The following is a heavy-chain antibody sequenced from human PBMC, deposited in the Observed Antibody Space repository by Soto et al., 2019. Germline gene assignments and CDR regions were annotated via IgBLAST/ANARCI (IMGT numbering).Heavy chain of an antibody. CDR2: IYPGDSDS. D-gene: IGHD2-2*01. Sequence: AESLKISCDGFGYNFATYWIAWVRQMPGKGLEYMGIIYPGDSDSRYSPSFQGQVTFSADKSISTAYMQWSSLKASDTAMYYCARHYCSSTSCYPVYYYYYGMDVWGQGTTVTVSS. CDR3: ARHYCSSTSCYPVYYYYYGMDV. CDR1: GYNFATYW. J-gene: IGHJ6*02. V-gene: IGHV5-51*01.